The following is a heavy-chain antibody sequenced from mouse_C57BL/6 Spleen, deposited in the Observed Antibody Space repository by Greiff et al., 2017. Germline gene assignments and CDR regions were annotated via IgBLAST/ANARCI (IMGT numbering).Heavy chain of an antibody. V-gene: IGHV1-82*01. CDR1: GYAFSSSW. D-gene: IGHD2-5*01. CDR3: ARGAYYSNYVGAMDY. Sequence: VQRVESGPELVKPGASVKISCKASGYAFSSSWMNWVKQRPGKGLEWIGRIYPGDGDTNYNGKFKGKATLTADKSSSTAYMQLSSLTSEDSAVYFCARGAYYSNYVGAMDYWGQGTSVTVSS. CDR2: IYPGDGDT. J-gene: IGHJ4*01.